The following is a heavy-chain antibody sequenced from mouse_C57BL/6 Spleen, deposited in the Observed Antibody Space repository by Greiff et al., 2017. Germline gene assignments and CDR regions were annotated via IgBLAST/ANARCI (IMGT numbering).Heavy chain of an antibody. Sequence: VQLQQSGAELVMPGASVKLSCKASGYTFTDYYMHWVKQRPVQGLEWIGGIDPEAGDTNYNQKFKGKATITADKSSTTAYVQLSSLTSEDSAVYYCARGYGNCRGDFYVGGTAITVTV. D-gene: IGHD2-1*01. J-gene: IGHJ1*03. CDR1: GYTFTDYY. V-gene: IGHV1-69*01. CDR2: IDPEAGDT. CDR3: ARGYGNCRGDFYV.